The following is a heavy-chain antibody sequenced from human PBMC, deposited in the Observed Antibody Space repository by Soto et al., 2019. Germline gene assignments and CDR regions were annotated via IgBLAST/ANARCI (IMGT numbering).Heavy chain of an antibody. CDR1: GGSISSSSYY. Sequence: SETLSLTCTVSGGSISSSSYYWGWIRQPPGKGLEWIGSIYYSGSTYYNPSLKSRVTISVDTSKNQFSLKLSSVTAADTAVYYCARHVSPSIPIFGVVTRPPYYMDVWGKGTTVPVSS. CDR2: IYYSGST. V-gene: IGHV4-39*01. D-gene: IGHD3-3*01. J-gene: IGHJ6*03. CDR3: ARHVSPSIPIFGVVTRPPYYMDV.